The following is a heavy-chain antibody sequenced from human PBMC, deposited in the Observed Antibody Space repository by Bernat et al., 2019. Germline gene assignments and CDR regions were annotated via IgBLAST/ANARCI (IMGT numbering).Heavy chain of an antibody. D-gene: IGHD2-2*01. Sequence: QVQLVQSGAEVKKPGSSVKVSCKASGGTFSSYAISWVRQAPGQGLEWMGWISAYNGNTNYAQKLQGRVTMTTDTSTSTAYMELRSLRSDDTAVYYCARAFYCSSTSCYSYYGMDVWGQGTTVTVSS. CDR1: GGTFSSYA. CDR2: ISAYNGNT. J-gene: IGHJ6*02. CDR3: ARAFYCSSTSCYSYYGMDV. V-gene: IGHV1-18*01.